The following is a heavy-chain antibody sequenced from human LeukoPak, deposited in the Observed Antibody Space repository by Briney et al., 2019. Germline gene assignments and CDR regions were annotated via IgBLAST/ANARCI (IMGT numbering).Heavy chain of an antibody. CDR1: GFTFSSYG. D-gene: IGHD3-3*01. J-gene: IGHJ4*02. V-gene: IGHV3-30*03. Sequence: PGRSLRLSCAASGFTFSSYGMHWVRQAPGKGLEWVAVISNAGTNEYYRGSVKGRFTISRDNSKNTLYLQMNSLRGEDTAVYYCATLWSGTYYFDYWGQGTLVTVSS. CDR3: ATLWSGTYYFDY. CDR2: ISNAGTNE.